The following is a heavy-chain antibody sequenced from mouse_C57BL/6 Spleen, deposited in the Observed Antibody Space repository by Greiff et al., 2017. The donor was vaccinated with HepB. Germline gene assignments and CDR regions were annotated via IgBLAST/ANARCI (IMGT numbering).Heavy chain of an antibody. CDR2: IDPSDSET. CDR1: GYTFTSYW. CDR3: AGTYDSPYGYDREAWFAY. J-gene: IGHJ3*01. V-gene: IGHV1-52*01. Sequence: QVQLKQPGAELVRPGSSVKLSCKASGYTFTSYWMHWVKQRPIQGLEWIGNIDPSDSETHYNQKFKDKATLTVDKSSSTAYMQLSSLTSEDSAVYYCAGTYDSPYGYDREAWFAYWGQGTLVTVSA. D-gene: IGHD2-2*01.